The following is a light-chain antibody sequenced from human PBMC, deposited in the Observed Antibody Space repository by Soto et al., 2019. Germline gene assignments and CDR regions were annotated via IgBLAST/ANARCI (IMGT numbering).Light chain of an antibody. Sequence: ENVLTQSPGTLSLSPGERATLSCRAVQSVSNNYLAWYQQKPGQAPRLLIHGASSRATGIPDRFSGSGSGTDFTLTISRLEPEDFAVYYCQQYGSSPGTFGQGTRWRL. CDR2: GAS. CDR3: QQYGSSPGT. CDR1: QSVSNNY. J-gene: IGKJ5*01. V-gene: IGKV3-20*01.